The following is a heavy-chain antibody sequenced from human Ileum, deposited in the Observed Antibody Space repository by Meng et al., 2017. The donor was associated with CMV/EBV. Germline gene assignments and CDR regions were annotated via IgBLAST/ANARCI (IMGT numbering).Heavy chain of an antibody. V-gene: IGHV4-4*07. CDR1: GTSITGYY. CDR3: AREGSAVH. Sequence: QRQLQESGPGLVKPSETLSLTCTVSGTSITGYYWSWIRQSAAKGLEWIGRIYTSGSTNYNPSLHSRVSMSIDTSKNQFSLKLRSVTAADTAVYYCAREGSAVHWGQGTLVTVSS. J-gene: IGHJ4*02. CDR2: IYTSGST. D-gene: IGHD6-13*01.